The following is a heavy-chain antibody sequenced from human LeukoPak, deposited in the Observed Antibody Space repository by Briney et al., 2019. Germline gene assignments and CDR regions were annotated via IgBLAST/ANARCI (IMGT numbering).Heavy chain of an antibody. V-gene: IGHV4-30-2*01. CDR2: IYHSGST. J-gene: IGHJ6*02. CDR3: ARDIGRYGMDV. D-gene: IGHD3-16*02. Sequence: NWIRQPPGKGLEWIGYIYHSGSTYYNPSLKSRVTISVDRSKNQFSLKLSSVTAADTAVYYCARDIGRYGMDVWGQGTTVTVSS.